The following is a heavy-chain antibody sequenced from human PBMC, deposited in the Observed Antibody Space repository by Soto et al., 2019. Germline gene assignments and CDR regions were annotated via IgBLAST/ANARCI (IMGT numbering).Heavy chain of an antibody. CDR2: IWHDGSIQ. CDR1: GFTFSSFG. Sequence: QVHLVESGGAVVQPGRSPRLSCEASGFTFSSFGMHWVRQSQGEGLEWVGVIWHDGSIQLYADSVKGRFTISRDNSKNTLYLQMNSLRAEDAAVYYCARDRGTVEVPPAFSWFDPWGQGTLVTVSS. J-gene: IGHJ5*02. D-gene: IGHD2-2*01. V-gene: IGHV3-33*01. CDR3: ARDRGTVEVPPAFSWFDP.